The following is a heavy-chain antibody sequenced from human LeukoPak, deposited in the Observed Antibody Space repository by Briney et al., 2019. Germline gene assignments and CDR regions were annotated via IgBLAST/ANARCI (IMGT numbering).Heavy chain of an antibody. J-gene: IGHJ6*03. V-gene: IGHV4-59*12. CDR3: ARDEIFLSPPDSSSFLYYYYYMDV. Sequence: SETLSLTCTVSGGSISSYYWSWIRQSPGKGLEWIGYIYYSGSTKYNPSLKSRVTISIDTSKNQFSLQLNSVTPEDTAVYYCARDEIFLSPPDSSSFLYYYYYMDVWGKGTTVTVSS. CDR1: GGSISSYY. D-gene: IGHD6-6*01. CDR2: IYYSGST.